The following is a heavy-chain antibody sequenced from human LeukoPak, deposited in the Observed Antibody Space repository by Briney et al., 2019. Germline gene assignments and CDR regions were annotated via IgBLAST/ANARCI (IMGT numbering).Heavy chain of an antibody. V-gene: IGHV4-39*01. D-gene: IGHD5-12*01. CDR1: GGSISSSSYY. CDR3: ARGRQWLREFDY. CDR2: IYYSGST. J-gene: IGHJ4*02. Sequence: PSETLSLTCTVSGGSISSSSYYWGWIRQPPGKGLEWIGSIYYSGSTYYNPSLKSRVTISVDTSKNQFSLKLSSVTAADTAVYYCARGRQWLREFDYWGQGTLVTVSS.